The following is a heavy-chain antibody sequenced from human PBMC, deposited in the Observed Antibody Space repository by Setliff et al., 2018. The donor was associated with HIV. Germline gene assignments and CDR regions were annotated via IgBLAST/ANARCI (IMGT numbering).Heavy chain of an antibody. CDR1: GFPFSSYD. V-gene: IGHV4-34*01. CDR3: ARGRDDYNYDPFDI. D-gene: IGHD4-4*01. CDR2: VNHSGST. Sequence: GSLRLSCAASGFPFSSYDMHWIRQPPGKGLEWIGEVNHSGSTNYNPSLKSRVTISVDTSKNQFSLKLSSVTAADTAVYYCARGRDDYNYDPFDIWGQETMVTVSS. J-gene: IGHJ3*02.